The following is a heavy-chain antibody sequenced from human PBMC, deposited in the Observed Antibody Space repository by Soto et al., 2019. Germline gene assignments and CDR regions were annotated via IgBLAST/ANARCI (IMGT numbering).Heavy chain of an antibody. V-gene: IGHV3-7*04. CDR1: GFIFSSYW. CDR3: AGDSAGFDY. J-gene: IGHJ4*02. Sequence: GGSLRLSCAASGFIFSSYWMSWVRQAPWKGLEWVANIKQDGSEKYYVDSVKGRFTISRDNAKNSLYLQMNSLRAEDTAVYYCAGDSAGFDYWGQGTLVTVSS. D-gene: IGHD6-13*01. CDR2: IKQDGSEK.